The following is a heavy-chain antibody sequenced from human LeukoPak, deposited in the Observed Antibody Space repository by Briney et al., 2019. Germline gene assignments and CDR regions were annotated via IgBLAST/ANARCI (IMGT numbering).Heavy chain of an antibody. J-gene: IGHJ3*02. CDR3: ARAKYYYGSGSYYDAFDI. V-gene: IGHV3-74*01. D-gene: IGHD3-10*01. CDR2: INSDGSGT. CDR1: GFTFSRYK. Sequence: GGSLRLPCVASGFTFSRYKMHWVRQGPGKGLMWVSRINSDGSGTTYADSVKGRFTISRDNAKNTLYLQMNSLRAEDTAVYYCARAKYYYGSGSYYDAFDIWGQGTMVTVSS.